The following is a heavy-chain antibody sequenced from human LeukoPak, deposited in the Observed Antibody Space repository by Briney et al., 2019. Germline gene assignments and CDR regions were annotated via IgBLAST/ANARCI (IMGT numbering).Heavy chain of an antibody. CDR2: INHSGST. CDR3: AGYSYGPPINDY. CDR1: GGSFSGYY. V-gene: IGHV4-34*01. Sequence: SETLSLTCAVYGGSFSGYYWSWIRQPPGKGLEWIGEINHSGSTNYNPSLKSRVTISVDTSKNQFSLKLSSVTAADTAVYYCAGYSYGPPINDYWGQGTLVTVSS. J-gene: IGHJ4*02. D-gene: IGHD5-18*01.